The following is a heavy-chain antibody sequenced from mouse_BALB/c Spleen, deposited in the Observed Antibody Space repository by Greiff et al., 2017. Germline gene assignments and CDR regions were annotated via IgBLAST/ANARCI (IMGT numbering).Heavy chain of an antibody. CDR2: IDPYNGGT. CDR3: ASYYGSSYVGGAMDY. CDR1: GYAFTSYN. V-gene: IGHV1S135*01. D-gene: IGHD1-1*01. Sequence: VQLKQSGPELVKPGASVKVSCKASGYAFTSYNMYWVKQSHGKSLEWIGYIDPYNGGTSYNQKFKGKATLTVDKSSSTAYMHLNSLTSEDSAVYYCASYYGSSYVGGAMDYWGQGTSVTVSS. J-gene: IGHJ4*01.